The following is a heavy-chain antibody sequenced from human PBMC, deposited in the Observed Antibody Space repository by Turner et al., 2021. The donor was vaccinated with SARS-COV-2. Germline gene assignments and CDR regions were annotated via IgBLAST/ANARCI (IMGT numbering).Heavy chain of an antibody. Sequence: QVQLVESGGGVVQPGGSLRLSCAASGFTFSSYGMHWVRQAPGKGLGWMAFISSDGSNKYYADSVKGRFTISRDNSKNTLYLQMSSLRAEDTAVYYCAKCGYQYYHYYYMDVWGKGTTVTVSS. D-gene: IGHD6-25*01. V-gene: IGHV3-30*18. J-gene: IGHJ6*03. CDR1: GFTFSSYG. CDR2: ISSDGSNK. CDR3: AKCGYQYYHYYYMDV.